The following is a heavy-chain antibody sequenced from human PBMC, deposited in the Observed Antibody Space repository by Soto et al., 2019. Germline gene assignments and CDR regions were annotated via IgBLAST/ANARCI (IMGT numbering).Heavy chain of an antibody. CDR3: TRGKVINWFDP. V-gene: IGHV4-30-4*01. D-gene: IGHD3-10*01. CDR2: IYYSGST. CDR1: GGSISSGDYY. J-gene: IGHJ5*02. Sequence: SETLSLTCTVSGGSISSGDYYWSWIRQPPGKGLEWIGYIYYSGSTYYNPSLKSRVTISVDTSKNQFSLKLSSVTAADTAVYYCTRGKVINWFDPWGQGTLVTVSS.